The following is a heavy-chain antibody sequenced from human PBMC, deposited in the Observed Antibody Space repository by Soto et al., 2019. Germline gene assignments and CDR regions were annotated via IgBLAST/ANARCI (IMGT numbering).Heavy chain of an antibody. Sequence: GGSLRLSCAASGFSLGSSGMSWVRQAPGKGLEWVSSISGSGGSAYYADSVKGRFTISRDNSKNTLYLQMRSLRAEDTAVYYCAGSLSPAGYYYYGMNVWGQGTTVTVSS. V-gene: IGHV3-23*01. D-gene: IGHD2-2*01. CDR3: AGSLSPAGYYYYGMNV. CDR1: GFSLGSSG. J-gene: IGHJ6*02. CDR2: ISGSGGSA.